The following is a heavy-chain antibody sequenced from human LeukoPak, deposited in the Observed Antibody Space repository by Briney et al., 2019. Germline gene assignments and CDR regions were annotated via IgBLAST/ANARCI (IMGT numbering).Heavy chain of an antibody. J-gene: IGHJ4*02. CDR3: ARGLGWLPGY. CDR1: GFTFSSYE. Sequence: PGGSLRLSCEASGFTFSSYEMIWVRQAPGKGLEWISHIGSSGSDVYSADSVKGRFTISRDNAKNSVFLQMNSLRDEDTAIYYCARGLGWLPGYWGQGTLVTVSS. CDR2: IGSSGSDV. V-gene: IGHV3-48*03. D-gene: IGHD6-19*01.